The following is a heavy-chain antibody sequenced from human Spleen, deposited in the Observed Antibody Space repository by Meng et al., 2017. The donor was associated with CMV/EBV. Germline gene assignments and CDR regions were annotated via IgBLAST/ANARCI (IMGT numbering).Heavy chain of an antibody. J-gene: IGHJ5*02. CDR3: ARLQEITTTTGYNWFDP. CDR1: GGSISTYY. Sequence: SETLSLTCTVSGGSISTYYWSWIRQSSGKGLEWIANIYHTGNTNYNPSLTSRVSISVDTSKNQFSLKLSSATAADTAVYYCARLQEITTTTGYNWFDPWGQGTLVTVS. V-gene: IGHV4-59*12. CDR2: IYHTGNT. D-gene: IGHD5-24*01.